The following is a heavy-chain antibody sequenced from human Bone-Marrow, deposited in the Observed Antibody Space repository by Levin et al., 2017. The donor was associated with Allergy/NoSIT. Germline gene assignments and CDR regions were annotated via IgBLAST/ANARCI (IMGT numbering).Heavy chain of an antibody. D-gene: IGHD3-16*02. CDR2: IRSASGSSI. J-gene: IGHJ4*02. Sequence: LSLTCAASGFVFRTSEMNWVRQAPGKGLEWVSYIRSASGSSIYYADSVRGRFTISRDNARNSLYLEMNNLRAEDTGVYYCTRALRYWGQGTLVTVSS. CDR1: GFVFRTSE. V-gene: IGHV3-48*03. CDR3: TRALRY.